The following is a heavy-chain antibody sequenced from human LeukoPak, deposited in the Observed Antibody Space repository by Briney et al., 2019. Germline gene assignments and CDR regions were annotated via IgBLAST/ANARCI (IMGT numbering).Heavy chain of an antibody. CDR3: ARSGTTCYLGCGFDY. J-gene: IGHJ4*02. CDR1: GFTFSDHY. Sequence: PGGSLRLSCAASGFTFSDHYMNWIRQAPGKGLEWVSYISNSDSSTYYADSVKGRFTISRDNAKNSLYLQINSLRAEDTAVYYCARSGTTCYLGCGFDYCGQGTLVTVSS. CDR2: ISNSDSST. V-gene: IGHV3-11*04. D-gene: IGHD2/OR15-2a*01.